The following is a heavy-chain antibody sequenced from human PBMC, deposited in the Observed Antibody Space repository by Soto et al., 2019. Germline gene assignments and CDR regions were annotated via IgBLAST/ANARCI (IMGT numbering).Heavy chain of an antibody. Sequence: SETLSLTCTVSGDSVSNGNSYWSWIRQPPGKGLEWIGYTYYSGSTNYNPSLKSRVTISVDTSKNQFSLRLSSVTAADTAVYYCARGGAYYYYYGMDVWGQGTTVTVSS. CDR1: GDSVSNGNSY. CDR2: TYYSGST. CDR3: ARGGAYYYYYGMDV. V-gene: IGHV4-61*01. J-gene: IGHJ6*02.